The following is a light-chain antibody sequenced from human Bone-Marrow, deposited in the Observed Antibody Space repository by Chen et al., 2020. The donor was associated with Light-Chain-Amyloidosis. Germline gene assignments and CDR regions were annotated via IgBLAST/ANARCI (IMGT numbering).Light chain of an antibody. Sequence: EIVLTQSPGTLSSSPGDSATLSCRASQSISSTTLAWFQQKPGQAPRLLIYGASSRATGIPDRFSGSGSGTDFTLTISRLEPEDFAVCFCQQYGSSPLTFGGGTKVDIK. CDR2: GAS. J-gene: IGKJ4*01. V-gene: IGKV3-20*01. CDR1: QSISSTT. CDR3: QQYGSSPLT.